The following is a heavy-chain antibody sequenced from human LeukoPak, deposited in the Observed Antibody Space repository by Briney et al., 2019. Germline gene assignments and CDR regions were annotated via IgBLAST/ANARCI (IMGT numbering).Heavy chain of an antibody. V-gene: IGHV3-30-3*01. J-gene: IGHJ6*04. Sequence: GGSLRLSCAASGFTFSSYAMHWVRQAPGKGLEWVAVISYDGSNKYYADSVKGRFTNSRDNSKNTLYLQMNSLRAEDTAVYYCARVKKRYCSSTSCFVVWGKGTTVTVSS. CDR3: ARVKKRYCSSTSCFVV. CDR2: ISYDGSNK. D-gene: IGHD2-2*01. CDR1: GFTFSSYA.